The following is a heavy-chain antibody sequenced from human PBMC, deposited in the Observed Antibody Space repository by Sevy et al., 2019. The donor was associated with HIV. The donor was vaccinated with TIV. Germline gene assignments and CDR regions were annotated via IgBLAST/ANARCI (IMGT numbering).Heavy chain of an antibody. V-gene: IGHV4-61*01. CDR3: ARYHNRSYYDSWFDP. J-gene: IGHJ5*02. D-gene: IGHD1-26*01. CDR2: IYYSGST. Sequence: SETLSLTCTVSGGSVSSDNYYWSWIRQPPGKGLEWIGNIYYSGSTNYNPSLKSRVTISVDTSKNQFSLKLSSVTAADTAVYYCARYHNRSYYDSWFDPWGREPWSPSPQ. CDR1: GGSVSSDNYY.